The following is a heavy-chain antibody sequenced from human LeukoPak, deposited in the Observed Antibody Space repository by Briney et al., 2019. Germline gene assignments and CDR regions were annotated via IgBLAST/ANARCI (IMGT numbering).Heavy chain of an antibody. CDR2: IYSGGST. J-gene: IGHJ4*02. D-gene: IGHD2-15*01. Sequence: GGSLRLSCAASGFTVSSNYMGWVRQGPGKGLEWVSVIYSGGSTYYADSVKGRFTISRDNSKNTLYLQMNSLRAEDTAVYYCARLVYHCSGGCCSRAFDYWGQGSLVTVSS. V-gene: IGHV3-53*01. CDR1: GFTVSSNY. CDR3: ARLVYHCSGGCCSRAFDY.